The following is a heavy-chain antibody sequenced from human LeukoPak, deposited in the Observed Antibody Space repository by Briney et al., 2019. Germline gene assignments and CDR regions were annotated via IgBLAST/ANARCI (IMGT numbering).Heavy chain of an antibody. Sequence: ASVKVSCKASGYTFTNDDINWVRQATGQGLEWMGWMNPNSGNTGYAQKFQGRVTITRNTSISTAYMELSSLRSEDTAVYYCARDYSSSPNYFDYWGQGTLVTVSS. CDR3: ARDYSSSPNYFDY. J-gene: IGHJ4*02. D-gene: IGHD6-13*01. CDR1: GYTFTNDD. V-gene: IGHV1-8*01. CDR2: MNPNSGNT.